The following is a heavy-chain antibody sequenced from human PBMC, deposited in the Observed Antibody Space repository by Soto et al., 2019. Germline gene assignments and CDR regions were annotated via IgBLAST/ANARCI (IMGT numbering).Heavy chain of an antibody. Sequence: GESLKISCKGSGYSFTSYWIGWVRQLPGKGLEWMGIIYPGDSDTRYSPSFQGQVTISADKSISTAYLQWSSLKASDTAMYYCARILEYSSSSGSRIPAGYGMDVSGQGTTVTVYS. D-gene: IGHD6-6*01. CDR3: ARILEYSSSSGSRIPAGYGMDV. CDR2: IYPGDSDT. CDR1: GYSFTSYW. V-gene: IGHV5-51*01. J-gene: IGHJ6*02.